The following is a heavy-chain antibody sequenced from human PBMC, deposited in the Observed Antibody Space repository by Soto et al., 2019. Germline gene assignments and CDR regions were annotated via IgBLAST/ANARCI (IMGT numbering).Heavy chain of an antibody. J-gene: IGHJ6*02. V-gene: IGHV3-30-3*01. CDR1: GFTFSSYA. CDR2: ISYDGSNK. CDR3: ARGAGDYDFWSGYYGYGMDV. D-gene: IGHD3-3*01. Sequence: QVQLVESGGGVVQPGRSLRLSCAASGFTFSSYAMHWVRQAPGKGLEWVAVISYDGSNKYYADSVKGRFTISRDNSKNTLYLQMNSLRAEDTAVYYCARGAGDYDFWSGYYGYGMDVWGQGTTVTVSS.